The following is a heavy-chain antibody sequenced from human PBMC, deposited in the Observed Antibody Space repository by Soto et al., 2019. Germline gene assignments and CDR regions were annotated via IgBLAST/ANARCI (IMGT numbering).Heavy chain of an antibody. CDR2: IYSGGST. V-gene: IGHV3-66*01. D-gene: IGHD2-15*01. Sequence: GGSLRLSCAASGFTVSSNYMSWVRQAPGKGLEWVSVIYSGGSTYYADSVKGRFTISRDNSKNTLYLQMNSLRAEDTAVYYCARVPILYCSGGSCYPYYYYYMDVWGKGTTVTVSS. CDR3: ARVPILYCSGGSCYPYYYYYMDV. J-gene: IGHJ6*03. CDR1: GFTVSSNY.